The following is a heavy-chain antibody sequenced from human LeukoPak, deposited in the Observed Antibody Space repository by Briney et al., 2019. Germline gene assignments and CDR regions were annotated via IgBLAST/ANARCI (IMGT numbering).Heavy chain of an antibody. J-gene: IGHJ5*02. D-gene: IGHD1-26*01. Sequence: GGSLRLSCAASGFTFRDAAMTWVRRAPGKGLEWVSLISYSGANAYYADSVRGRFTTPRDNSKNTLYLQMNNLRGEDTAEYYCAKDMELASWGQGTLVTVSS. CDR2: ISYSGANA. CDR3: AKDMELAS. V-gene: IGHV3-23*01. CDR1: GFTFRDAA.